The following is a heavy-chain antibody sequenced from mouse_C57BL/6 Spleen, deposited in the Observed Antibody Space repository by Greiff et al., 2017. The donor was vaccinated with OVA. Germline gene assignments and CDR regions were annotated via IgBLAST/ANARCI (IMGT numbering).Heavy chain of an antibody. D-gene: IGHD1-1*01. CDR1: GYTFTSYW. J-gene: IGHJ1*03. CDR2: IDPSDSYT. Sequence: QVQLQQPGAELVRPGTSVKLSCKASGYTFTSYWMHWVKQRPGQGLEWIGVIDPSDSYTNYNQKFKGKATLTVDTSSSTAYMQLSSLTSEDSAVYYCARAVVRYFDVWGTGTTVTVSS. CDR3: ARAVVRYFDV. V-gene: IGHV1-59*01.